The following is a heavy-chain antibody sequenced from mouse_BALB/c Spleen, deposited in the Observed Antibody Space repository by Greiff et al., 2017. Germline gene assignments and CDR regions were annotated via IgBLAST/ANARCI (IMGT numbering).Heavy chain of an antibody. J-gene: IGHJ1*01. Sequence: VQLQQSGAELVRSGASVKLSCTASGFNIKDYYIHWVKQRPEQGLEWIGWIDPENGDTEYAPKFQGKATMTADTSSNTAYLQLSSLTSEDTAVYYCNAWGLRRYFDVWGAGTTVTVSS. CDR1: GFNIKDYY. V-gene: IGHV14-4*02. CDR3: NAWGLRRYFDV. D-gene: IGHD2-4*01. CDR2: IDPENGDT.